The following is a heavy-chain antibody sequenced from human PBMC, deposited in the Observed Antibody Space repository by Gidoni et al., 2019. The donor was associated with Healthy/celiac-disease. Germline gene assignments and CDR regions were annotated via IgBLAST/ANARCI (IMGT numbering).Heavy chain of an antibody. D-gene: IGHD3-22*01. V-gene: IGHV3-74*01. CDR1: GFTFSSYW. CDR2: INSDGSST. CDR3: ARSGAHWVRDYYDSSGYPY. Sequence: EVQLVESGGGLVQPGGSLRLPCAASGFTFSSYWMHWVRQAPGKGLVWVSRINSDGSSTSYADSVKGRFTISRDNAKNTLYLQMNSLRAEDTAVYYCARSGAHWVRDYYDSSGYPYWGQGTLVTVSS. J-gene: IGHJ4*02.